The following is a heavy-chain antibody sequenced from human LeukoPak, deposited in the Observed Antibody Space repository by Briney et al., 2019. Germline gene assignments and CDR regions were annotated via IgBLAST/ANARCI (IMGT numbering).Heavy chain of an antibody. Sequence: GGALILSCAASGFTFSGYAMSWVGQPPGKGLDGVSAISGSGGSTYYADSVKGRFTISRDNSKNTLYLQMNSLRAEDTAVYYCANAGELRHFEWLFNGMDVWGQGTTVIVSS. D-gene: IGHD3-9*01. J-gene: IGHJ6*02. V-gene: IGHV3-23*01. CDR1: GFTFSGYA. CDR2: ISGSGGST. CDR3: ANAGELRHFEWLFNGMDV.